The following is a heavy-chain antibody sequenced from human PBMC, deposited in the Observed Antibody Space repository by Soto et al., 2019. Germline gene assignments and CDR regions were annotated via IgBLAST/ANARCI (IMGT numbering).Heavy chain of an antibody. CDR3: ARDYGDYSFFFDY. CDR2: YSGFT. J-gene: IGHJ4*02. Sequence: SETLSLTCTVSGGSITTYQWSWIRQPPGKGLEWIGGYSGFTDYNPSLESRATISVDHSKNQFSLTLRSVTAADTAVYYCARDYGDYSFFFDYWGQGALVTVLL. V-gene: IGHV4-59*01. CDR1: GGSITTYQ. D-gene: IGHD4-17*01.